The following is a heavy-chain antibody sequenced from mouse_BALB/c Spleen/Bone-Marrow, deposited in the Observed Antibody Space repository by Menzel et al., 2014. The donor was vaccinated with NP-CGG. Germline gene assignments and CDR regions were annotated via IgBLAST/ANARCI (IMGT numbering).Heavy chain of an antibody. Sequence: EVQLQQPGAELVKPGASVKLSCTASGFNIKDTYMHWVKQRPEQGLEWIGRIDPANGNTKYDPKFQGKATITADTSSNTAYLQLSSLTSEDTAVYYCAMYYYCSSLFAYWGQGTLVTVSA. J-gene: IGHJ3*01. CDR2: IDPANGNT. CDR1: GFNIKDTY. D-gene: IGHD1-1*01. CDR3: AMYYYCSSLFAY. V-gene: IGHV14-3*02.